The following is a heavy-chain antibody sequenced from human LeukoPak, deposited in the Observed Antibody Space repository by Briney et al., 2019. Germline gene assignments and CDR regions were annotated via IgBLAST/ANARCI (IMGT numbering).Heavy chain of an antibody. CDR3: ARDYVRLWEDAFDI. CDR2: ISSSSSYI. CDR1: GFTFSSYS. D-gene: IGHD3-10*02. V-gene: IGHV3-21*04. Sequence: AGGSLRLSCAASGFTFSSYSMNWVRQAPGKGLEWVSSISSSSSYIYYADSVKGRFTISRDNAKNSLYLQMNSLRAEDTAVYYCARDYVRLWEDAFDIWGQGTMVTVSS. J-gene: IGHJ3*02.